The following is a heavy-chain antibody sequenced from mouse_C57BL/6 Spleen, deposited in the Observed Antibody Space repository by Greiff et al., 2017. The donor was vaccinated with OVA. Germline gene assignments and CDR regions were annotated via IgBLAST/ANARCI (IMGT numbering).Heavy chain of an antibody. CDR1: GYTFTSYG. J-gene: IGHJ2*01. CDR3: ARKKSYYGNYYTDY. V-gene: IGHV1-81*01. Sequence: VQLVESGAELARPGASVKLSCKASGYTFTSYGISWVKQRTGQGLEWIGEIYPRSGNTYYNEKFKGKATLTADKSSSTAYMELRSLTSEDSAVYFCARKKSYYGNYYTDYWGQGTTLTVSS. D-gene: IGHD2-1*01. CDR2: IYPRSGNT.